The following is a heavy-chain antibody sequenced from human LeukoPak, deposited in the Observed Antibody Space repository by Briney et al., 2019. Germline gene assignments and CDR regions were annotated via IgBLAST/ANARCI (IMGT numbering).Heavy chain of an antibody. CDR3: AKVINSGYYYYFDY. Sequence: ASVKVSCKASGYTFTGYYMHWVRQAPGQGLEWMGWINPNSGGTNYAQKFQGRVTMTRDTSISTAYMELSRLRSDDTAVYYCAKVINSGYYYYFDYRGQGTLVTVSS. CDR1: GYTFTGYY. D-gene: IGHD3-22*01. V-gene: IGHV1-2*02. CDR2: INPNSGGT. J-gene: IGHJ4*02.